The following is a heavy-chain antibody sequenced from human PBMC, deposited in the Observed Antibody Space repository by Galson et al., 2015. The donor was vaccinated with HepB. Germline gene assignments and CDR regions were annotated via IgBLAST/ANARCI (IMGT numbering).Heavy chain of an antibody. CDR3: ARGGSYY. J-gene: IGHJ4*02. CDR1: GFTFSSYG. D-gene: IGHD1-26*01. V-gene: IGHV3-33*08. Sequence: SLRLSCAASGFTFSSYGMHWVRQAPGKGLEWVAVIWYDGSDKYYADSVKGRFTISRDNSKNTLYLQMNSLRAEDTAVYYCARGGSYYWGQGTLVTVSS. CDR2: IWYDGSDK.